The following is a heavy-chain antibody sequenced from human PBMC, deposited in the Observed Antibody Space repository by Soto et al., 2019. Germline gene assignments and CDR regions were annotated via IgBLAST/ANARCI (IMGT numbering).Heavy chain of an antibody. D-gene: IGHD5-18*01. Sequence: QVQLVESGGGVVQPGRSLRLSCAASGFTFSSYGMHWVRQAPGKGLEWVAVIWYDGSNKYYADSVKGRFTISRDNSKNTLYLQMNSLRAEDTAVYYCARDRDTAMVMDAFDIWGQGTMVTVSS. CDR1: GFTFSSYG. CDR3: ARDRDTAMVMDAFDI. CDR2: IWYDGSNK. V-gene: IGHV3-33*01. J-gene: IGHJ3*02.